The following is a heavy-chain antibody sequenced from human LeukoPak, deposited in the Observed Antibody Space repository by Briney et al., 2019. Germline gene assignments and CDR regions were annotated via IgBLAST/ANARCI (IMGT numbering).Heavy chain of an antibody. Sequence: GGSLRLSCAASGFTFSSYAMSWVRQAPGKGLEWVSAISGGSGSSTYYADAVKGRFSISRDNSRTTLSVQMNSLRVEDTAVYYCAKGYRYFDYWGQGTLVTVSS. V-gene: IGHV3-23*01. D-gene: IGHD2-2*02. CDR3: AKGYRYFDY. CDR2: ISGGSGSST. CDR1: GFTFSSYA. J-gene: IGHJ4*02.